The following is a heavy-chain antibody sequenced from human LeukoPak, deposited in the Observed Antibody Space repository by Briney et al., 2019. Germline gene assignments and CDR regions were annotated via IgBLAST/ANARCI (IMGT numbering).Heavy chain of an antibody. D-gene: IGHD1-7*01. CDR2: IYYSGST. J-gene: IGHJ4*02. V-gene: IGHV4-59*08. Sequence: SETLSLTCTVSGGSISSYYWSWIRQPPGKGLEWIGSIYYSGSTNHNASLKSRVTMSVDRSKNQISLKLSSVTAADTAVYYCARHEDGTTLDYWGQGTLVTVSS. CDR3: ARHEDGTTLDY. CDR1: GGSISSYY.